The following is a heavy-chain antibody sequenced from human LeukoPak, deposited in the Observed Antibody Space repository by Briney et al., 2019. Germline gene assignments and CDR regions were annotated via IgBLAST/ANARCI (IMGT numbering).Heavy chain of an antibody. CDR1: GGTFSSYA. CDR2: IIPIFGTA. Sequence: SVKVSCKASGGTFSSYAISWVRQAPGQGLGWMGGIIPIFGTANYAQKFQGRVTITADESTSTAYMELSSLRSEDTAVYYCARHVSTTGTTGYYYFDCWGQGTLVTVSS. V-gene: IGHV1-69*13. CDR3: ARHVSTTGTTGYYYFDC. J-gene: IGHJ4*02. D-gene: IGHD1-1*01.